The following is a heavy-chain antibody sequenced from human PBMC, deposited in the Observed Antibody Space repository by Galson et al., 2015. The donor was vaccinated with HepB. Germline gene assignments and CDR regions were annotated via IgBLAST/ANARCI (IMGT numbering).Heavy chain of an antibody. CDR2: ISAYNGNT. Sequence: SCKASGYTFTSYGISWVRQAPGQGLEWMGWISAYNGNTNYAQKLQGRVTMTTDTSTSTAYMELRSLRSDDTAVYYCARGLGLVVPAAMSYYYYMDVWGKGTTVTVSS. V-gene: IGHV1-18*01. CDR3: ARGLGLVVPAAMSYYYYMDV. D-gene: IGHD2-2*01. J-gene: IGHJ6*03. CDR1: GYTFTSYG.